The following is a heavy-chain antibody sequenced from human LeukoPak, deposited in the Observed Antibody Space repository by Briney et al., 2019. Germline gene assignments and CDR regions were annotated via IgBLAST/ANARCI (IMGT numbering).Heavy chain of an antibody. CDR1: GGSISSTSYY. CDR3: AGLDGMDV. CDR2: IYYSGST. V-gene: IGHV4-61*05. Sequence: PSETLSLTCTVSGGSISSTSYYWGWIRQPPGKGLEWIGYIYYSGSTNYNPSLKSRVTMSVDTSQNQFSLKLRSVTAADTAVYYCAGLDGMDVWGQGTTVTVSS. J-gene: IGHJ6*02.